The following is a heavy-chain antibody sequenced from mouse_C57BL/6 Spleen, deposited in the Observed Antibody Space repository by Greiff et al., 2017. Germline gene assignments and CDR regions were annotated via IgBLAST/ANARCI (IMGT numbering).Heavy chain of an antibody. D-gene: IGHD4-1*01. Sequence: QVQLQQSGAELVRPGTSVKVSCKASGYAFTNYLIEWVKQRPGQGLEWIGVINPGSGGTNYNEKFKGKATLTADKSSSTAYMQRSSLTSEDSAVYFCARSGTGYSFDYWGQGTTLTVSS. V-gene: IGHV1-54*01. CDR2: INPGSGGT. J-gene: IGHJ2*01. CDR1: GYAFTNYL. CDR3: ARSGTGYSFDY.